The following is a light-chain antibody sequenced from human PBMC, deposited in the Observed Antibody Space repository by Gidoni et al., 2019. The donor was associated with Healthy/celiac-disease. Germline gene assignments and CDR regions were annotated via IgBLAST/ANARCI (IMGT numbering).Light chain of an antibody. Sequence: DIQMTQSPSSLSASVGDRVTITCRASQSISSYLNWYQQKPGKAPKLLIYAASSLQSGVPSRFSGSGSGTDFTLTISSLQPEDFATYYCQQSYSTPPAFXPXTKVDFK. V-gene: IGKV1-39*01. J-gene: IGKJ3*01. CDR1: QSISSY. CDR2: AAS. CDR3: QQSYSTPPA.